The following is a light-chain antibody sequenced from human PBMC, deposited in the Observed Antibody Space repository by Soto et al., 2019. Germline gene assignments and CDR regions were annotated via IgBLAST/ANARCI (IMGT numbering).Light chain of an antibody. J-gene: IGKJ4*02. CDR1: QSVSSY. CDR3: QRRSNWLT. V-gene: IGKV3-11*01. Sequence: EIVLTQSPATLSLSPGERATLSCRASQSVSSYLAWYQQKPGQAPMLLIYDASNRATGIPARFSGSGAGTDFTLIIRSLEPEDFAVYFCQRRSNWLTFGGGTKVEIK. CDR2: DAS.